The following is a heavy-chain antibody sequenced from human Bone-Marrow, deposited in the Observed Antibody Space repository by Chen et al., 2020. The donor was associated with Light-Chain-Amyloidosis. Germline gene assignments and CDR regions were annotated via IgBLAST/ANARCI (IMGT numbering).Heavy chain of an antibody. CDR3: AKDIIPAATGGWNWFDP. J-gene: IGHJ5*02. Sequence: EVQLVESGGGLEQPGRSLRLSCAASGFTFDDYAMHWVRQAPGKGLEWVSGISWNSGSIGYADSVKGRFTISRDNAKNSLYLQMNSLRAEDTALYYCAKDIIPAATGGWNWFDPWGQGTLVTVSS. CDR2: ISWNSGSI. D-gene: IGHD2-2*01. CDR1: GFTFDDYA. V-gene: IGHV3-9*01.